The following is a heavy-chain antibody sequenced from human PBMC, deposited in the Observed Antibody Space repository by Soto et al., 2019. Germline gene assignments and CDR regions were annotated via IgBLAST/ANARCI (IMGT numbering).Heavy chain of an antibody. Sequence: HPGGSLRLSCAASGFTFSSYGMSWVRQAPGKGLEWVSAISDSGGSTSYADSVKGRFAISRDNSKNTLYLQMNSLGADDTAVYYRAKAPGGVLPAIDQWGQGTLVTVSS. J-gene: IGHJ4*02. CDR3: AKAPGGVLPAIDQ. CDR1: GFTFSSYG. CDR2: ISDSGGST. V-gene: IGHV3-23*01. D-gene: IGHD2-2*01.